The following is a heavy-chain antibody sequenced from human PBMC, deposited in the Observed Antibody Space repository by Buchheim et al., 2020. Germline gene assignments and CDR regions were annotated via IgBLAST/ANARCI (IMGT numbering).Heavy chain of an antibody. CDR1: GYTFTGYY. D-gene: IGHD2-2*01. V-gene: IGHV1-2*02. Sequence: QVQLVQSGAEVKKPGASVKVSCKASGYTFTGYYMHWVRQAPGQGLEWMGWINPNSGGTNLAQKFQGRVTMTRDTSISTVYMELSRLTSDDTAVYYCARAHCGSTSCLRNWFDPWGQGTL. CDR3: ARAHCGSTSCLRNWFDP. J-gene: IGHJ5*02. CDR2: INPNSGGT.